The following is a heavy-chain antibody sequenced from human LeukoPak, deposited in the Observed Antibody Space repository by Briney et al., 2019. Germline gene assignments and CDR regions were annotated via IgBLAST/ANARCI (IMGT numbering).Heavy chain of an antibody. J-gene: IGHJ3*02. Sequence: ASVKVSCKASGYTFTSYGISWVRQAPGQGLEWMGWISAYNGNTNYVQKLQGRVTMTTDTSTSTAYMELRSLRSDDTAVYYCARNYGSGPKGAFDIWAQGTMVTVSS. D-gene: IGHD3-10*01. CDR1: GYTFTSYG. CDR2: ISAYNGNT. V-gene: IGHV1-18*01. CDR3: ARNYGSGPKGAFDI.